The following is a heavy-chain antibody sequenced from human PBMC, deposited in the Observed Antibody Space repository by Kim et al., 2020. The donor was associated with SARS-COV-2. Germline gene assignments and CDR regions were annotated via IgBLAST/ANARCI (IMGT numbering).Heavy chain of an antibody. CDR3: VTLISRRGLKWNFDL. Sequence: GGSLRLSCVGSGFKFSDYSLHWVRQAPAKGLEWVSSISGGSSYIYYADAVKGRCAISRDNDHSSIFLDISGLRGEDSGRYFCVTLISRRGLKWNFDLWGPGTVVTVSS. J-gene: IGHJ2*01. V-gene: IGHV3-21*06. D-gene: IGHD3-10*01. CDR1: GFKFSDYS. CDR2: ISGGSSYI.